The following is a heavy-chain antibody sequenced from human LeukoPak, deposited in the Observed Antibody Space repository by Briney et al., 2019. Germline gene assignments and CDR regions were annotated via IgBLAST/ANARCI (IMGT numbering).Heavy chain of an antibody. CDR2: IKQDESEK. D-gene: IGHD6-13*01. J-gene: IGHJ5*02. Sequence: GGSLRLSCAASGFSLSTYWMSWVRQAPGKGLEWVANIKQDESEKDYVDSVKGRFTISRDNSKNTVFLQMNSLRAEDTALYYCARGDKQLVFERRKGGFDPWGQGTLVTVSS. CDR1: GFSLSTYW. V-gene: IGHV3-7*01. CDR3: ARGDKQLVFERRKGGFDP.